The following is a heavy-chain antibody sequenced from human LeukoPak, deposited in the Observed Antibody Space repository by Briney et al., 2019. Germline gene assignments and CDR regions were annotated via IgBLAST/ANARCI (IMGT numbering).Heavy chain of an antibody. CDR3: AKDPRITMIVVVIRYFDL. CDR2: IKSKTDGGTT. CDR1: GFTFSNAW. D-gene: IGHD3-22*01. V-gene: IGHV3-15*01. Sequence: PGGSLRLSCAASGFTFSNAWMSWVRQAPGKGLEWVGRIKSKTDGGTTDYAAPVKGRFTISRDDSKNTLYLQMNSLRAEDTSVYYCAKDPRITMIVVVIRYFDLWGRGTLVTVSS. J-gene: IGHJ2*01.